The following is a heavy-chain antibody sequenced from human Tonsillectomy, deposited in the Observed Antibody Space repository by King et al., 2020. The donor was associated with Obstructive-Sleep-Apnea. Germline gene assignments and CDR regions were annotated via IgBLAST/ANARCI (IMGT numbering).Heavy chain of an antibody. V-gene: IGHV3-9*01. CDR1: GFTFDDYA. Sequence: QLVQSGGGLVQPGRSLRLSCAASGFTFDDYAMHWVRHAPGKGLEWVSGISWNSGSIGYADSVKGRFTISRDNAKNSLYLQMNSLRAEDTALYYCAKDWGYYYDSSGYWHFDLWGRGTLVTVSS. D-gene: IGHD3-22*01. CDR2: ISWNSGSI. CDR3: AKDWGYYYDSSGYWHFDL. J-gene: IGHJ2*01.